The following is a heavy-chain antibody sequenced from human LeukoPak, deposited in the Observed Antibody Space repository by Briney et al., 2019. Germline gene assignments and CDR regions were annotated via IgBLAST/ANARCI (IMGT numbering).Heavy chain of an antibody. Sequence: KPSETLSLTCTVSGGSISSYYWSWIRQPPGKGLEWIGYIYYSGSTNYNPSLKSRVTISVDTSKNQFSLKLSSVTAADTAVYYCARGTDFGVVYYYFDYWGQGTLVTVSS. CDR1: GGSISSYY. V-gene: IGHV4-59*01. D-gene: IGHD3-3*01. CDR2: IYYSGST. CDR3: ARGTDFGVVYYYFDY. J-gene: IGHJ4*02.